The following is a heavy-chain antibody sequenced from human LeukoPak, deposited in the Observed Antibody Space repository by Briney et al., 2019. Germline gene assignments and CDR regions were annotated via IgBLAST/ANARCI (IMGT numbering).Heavy chain of an antibody. J-gene: IGHJ4*02. Sequence: GGSLRLSCIASGFTFSSYGMHWVRQAPVKGLEWVAFIRYDGSKKYYADSVKGRFTISRDNPKNTLFLQMNSLRAEDTAVYYCAKDPTYFYDSSGYTPDYWGQGTLVTVSS. D-gene: IGHD3-22*01. CDR3: AKDPTYFYDSSGYTPDY. V-gene: IGHV3-30*02. CDR2: IRYDGSKK. CDR1: GFTFSSYG.